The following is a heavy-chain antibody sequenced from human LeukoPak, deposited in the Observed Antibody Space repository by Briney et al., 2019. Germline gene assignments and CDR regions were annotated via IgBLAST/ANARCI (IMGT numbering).Heavy chain of an antibody. CDR1: GGSISNYY. V-gene: IGHV4-59*01. CDR3: ARAVATSSIYYYYYYMDV. D-gene: IGHD5-12*01. CDR2: IYYSGST. Sequence: SETLSLTCTVSGGSISNYYWSWIRQPPGKGLEWIGYIYYSGSTNYNPSLKSRVTISVDTSKNQFSLKLSSVTAADTAVYYCARAVATSSIYYYYYYMDVWGKGTMVTVSS. J-gene: IGHJ6*03.